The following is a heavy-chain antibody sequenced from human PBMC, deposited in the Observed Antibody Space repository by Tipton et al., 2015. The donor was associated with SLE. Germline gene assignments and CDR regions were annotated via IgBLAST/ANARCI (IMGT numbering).Heavy chain of an antibody. CDR1: GGSISSGYY. CDR2: IYQSGSS. D-gene: IGHD2/OR15-2a*01. Sequence: TLSLTCTVSGGSISSGYYWGWIRQPPGKGLEWIGSIYQSGSSYCNPSLRSRVTISVDTSKNQISLRLSSVTAADTAVYYCARGLKNSNYYYYYYMDVWGKGTTVTVSS. V-gene: IGHV4-38-2*02. CDR3: ARGLKNSNYYYYYYMDV. J-gene: IGHJ6*03.